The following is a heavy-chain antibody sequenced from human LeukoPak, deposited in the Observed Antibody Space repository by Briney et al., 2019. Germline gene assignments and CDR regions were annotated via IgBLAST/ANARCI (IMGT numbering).Heavy chain of an antibody. CDR2: INPSGGST. D-gene: IGHD3-22*01. Sequence: GASVKVSCKASGYTFTSYYMHWVRQAPGQGLEWMGIINPSGGSTSYAQKFQGRVTMTEDTSTDTAYMELSSLRSEDTAVYYCAGVVVVPYYYYGMDVWGQGTTVTVSS. CDR3: AGVVVVPYYYYGMDV. J-gene: IGHJ6*02. CDR1: GYTFTSYY. V-gene: IGHV1-46*03.